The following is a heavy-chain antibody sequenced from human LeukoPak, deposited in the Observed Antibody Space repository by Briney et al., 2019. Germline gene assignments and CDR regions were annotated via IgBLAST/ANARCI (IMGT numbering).Heavy chain of an antibody. CDR3: ARGEDY. Sequence: GGSLRLSCAASGFTVSSNYMSWVRQTPGKGLEWVSIIYSGRNTHYADSVKGRFTISRDNSKNTLYLQMNSLRAEDTAVYYCARGEDYWGQGTLVTVSS. V-gene: IGHV3-53*01. J-gene: IGHJ4*02. CDR1: GFTVSSNY. CDR2: IYSGRNT.